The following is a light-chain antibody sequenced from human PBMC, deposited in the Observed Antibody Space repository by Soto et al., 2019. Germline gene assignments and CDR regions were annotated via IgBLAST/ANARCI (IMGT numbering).Light chain of an antibody. Sequence: QSVLTQPPSVSGAPGQRVTISCTGSSYNIGAGYDVHWYQQLPGTAPKPLIYVNSNRPSGVPDRFSGSKSGTSASLAITGLQAEDEADYYCQSYDSSLSGVVFGGGTKLTVL. CDR1: SYNIGAGYD. V-gene: IGLV1-40*01. CDR3: QSYDSSLSGVV. J-gene: IGLJ2*01. CDR2: VNS.